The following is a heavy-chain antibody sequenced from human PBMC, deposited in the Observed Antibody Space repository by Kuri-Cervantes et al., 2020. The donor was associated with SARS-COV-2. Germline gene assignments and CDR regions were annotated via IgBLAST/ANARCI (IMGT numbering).Heavy chain of an antibody. V-gene: IGHV4-34*01. Sequence: GSLRLSCAVYGGSFSGYYWSWIRQPPGKGLEWIGEINHSGSTNYNPSLKSRVTISVDTSKNQFSLKLSSVTAADTAVYYCARDTYYDILTGYSPLGFDPWGQGTLVTVSS. CDR3: ARDTYYDILTGYSPLGFDP. J-gene: IGHJ5*02. D-gene: IGHD3-9*01. CDR2: INHSGST. CDR1: GGSFSGYY.